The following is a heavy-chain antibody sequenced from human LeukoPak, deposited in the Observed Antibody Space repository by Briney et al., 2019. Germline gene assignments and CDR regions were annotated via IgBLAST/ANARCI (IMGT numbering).Heavy chain of an antibody. CDR2: INPSSGST. J-gene: IGHJ4*02. V-gene: IGHV1-46*01. Sequence: GASVKVSCKAPGSTFTRYYIHWVRQAPGQGLDWMGMINPSSGSTRFAQMFQDRVTMTRDTSTSAVYMELSSLTSEDTAMYYCARETRFNPTVLIDYWGQGTLVTVSS. CDR1: GSTFTRYY. CDR3: ARETRFNPTVLIDY. D-gene: IGHD4-17*01.